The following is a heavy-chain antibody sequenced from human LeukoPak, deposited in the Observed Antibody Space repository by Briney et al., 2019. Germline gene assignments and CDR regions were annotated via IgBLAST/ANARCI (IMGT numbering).Heavy chain of an antibody. CDR1: GFTFNSYA. V-gene: IGHV3-23*01. D-gene: IGHD2-21*01. Sequence: PGGSLRLSCAASGFTFNSYAMTWVRQAPGKGLEWVSAISGGGVNTYYADSVKGRFSISRDNSKNTLYLQMDSLRGEDTAVYYCAKDFRIGYSAHFDYWGQGALVTVSS. CDR2: ISGGGVNT. CDR3: AKDFRIGYSAHFDY. J-gene: IGHJ4*02.